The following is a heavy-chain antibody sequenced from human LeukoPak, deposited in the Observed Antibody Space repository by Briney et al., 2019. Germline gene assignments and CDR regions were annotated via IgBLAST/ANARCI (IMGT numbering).Heavy chain of an antibody. V-gene: IGHV3-48*03. J-gene: IGHJ4*02. CDR1: GFTFSSYE. D-gene: IGHD6-13*01. CDR2: ISSSGSTI. CDR3: ARERWGAGYSSSWYDY. Sequence: QPGGSLRLSCAASGFTFSSYEMNWVRQAPGKRLEWVTYISSSGSTIYYADSVKGRFTISRDNTKNSLYLQMNSLRAEDTAVYYCARERWGAGYSSSWYDYWGQGTLVTVSS.